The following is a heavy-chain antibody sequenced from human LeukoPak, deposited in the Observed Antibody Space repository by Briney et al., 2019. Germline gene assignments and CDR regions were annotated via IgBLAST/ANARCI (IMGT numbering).Heavy chain of an antibody. V-gene: IGHV1-69*13. CDR1: GGTFSSYA. D-gene: IGHD5-18*01. Sequence: SVKVSCKASGGTFSSYAISWVRQAPGQGLEWMGGIIPIFGTANYAQKFRGRVTITADESTSTAYMELSSLRSEDTAVYYCARDVRYSYVFDYWGQGTLVTVSS. J-gene: IGHJ4*02. CDR3: ARDVRYSYVFDY. CDR2: IIPIFGTA.